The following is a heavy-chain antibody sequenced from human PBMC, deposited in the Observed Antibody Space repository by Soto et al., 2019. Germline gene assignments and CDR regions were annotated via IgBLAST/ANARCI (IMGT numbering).Heavy chain of an antibody. CDR3: ARHGLVDTDYAKSPTSQYYYYGMDV. D-gene: IGHD4-17*01. J-gene: IGHJ6*02. V-gene: IGHV5-51*01. Sequence: PGESLKISCKGSGYSFTSYWIGWVRQMPGKGLEWMGIIYPGDSDTRYSPSFQGQVTISADKSISTAYLQWSSLKASDTAMYYCARHGLVDTDYAKSPTSQYYYYGMDVWGQGTTVTVSS. CDR2: IYPGDSDT. CDR1: GYSFTSYW.